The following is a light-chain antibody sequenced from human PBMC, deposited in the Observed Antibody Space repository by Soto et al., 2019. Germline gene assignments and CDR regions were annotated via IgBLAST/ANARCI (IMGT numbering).Light chain of an antibody. CDR2: ETN. Sequence: QSVLTQPPSVSAAPGQKVTISCSGSSSNIGNNYVSWYQQLPGTAPKHLIYETNKRPSGIPDRFSGSKSGTSATLAITGLQTGDEADYDCGTWDGSLSAYVFGTGTKLTVL. J-gene: IGLJ1*01. CDR3: GTWDGSLSAYV. V-gene: IGLV1-51*02. CDR1: SSNIGNNY.